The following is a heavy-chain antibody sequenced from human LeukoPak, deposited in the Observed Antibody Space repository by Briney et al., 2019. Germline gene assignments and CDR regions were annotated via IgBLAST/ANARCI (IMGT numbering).Heavy chain of an antibody. Sequence: SETLSLTCTVSGGSINSSTYYWGWIRQPPGKGLEWIGSIYYSGSTYYNPSLKSRVTISVDTSKNQFSLKLSSVTAADTAVYYCARVSDDYGDYGWGSMTYYFDYWGQGTLVTVSS. J-gene: IGHJ4*02. CDR2: IYYSGST. CDR3: ARVSDDYGDYGWGSMTYYFDY. CDR1: GGSINSSTYY. D-gene: IGHD4-17*01. V-gene: IGHV4-39*07.